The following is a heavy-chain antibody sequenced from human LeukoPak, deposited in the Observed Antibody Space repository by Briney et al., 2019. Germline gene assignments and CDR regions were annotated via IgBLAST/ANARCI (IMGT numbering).Heavy chain of an antibody. D-gene: IGHD3-10*01. CDR1: GLTFDDYG. V-gene: IGHV3-73*01. CDR3: TRHEDVLLWFGELPQNWFDP. Sequence: GGSLRLSCAASGLTFDDYGMSWVRQASGKGLEWVGRIRSKANSYATAYAASVKGRFTISRDDSKNTAYLQMNSLKTEDTAVYYCTRHEDVLLWFGELPQNWFDPWGQGTLVTVSS. CDR2: IRSKANSYAT. J-gene: IGHJ5*02.